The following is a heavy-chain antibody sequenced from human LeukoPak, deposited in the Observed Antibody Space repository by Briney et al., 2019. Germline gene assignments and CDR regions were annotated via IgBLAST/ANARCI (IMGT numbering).Heavy chain of an antibody. CDR1: GFTFGTYA. CDR3: AKDPSPRSYIVGPTHFDY. V-gene: IGHV3-23*01. Sequence: GGSLRLSCAASGFTFGTYAMSWVRQAPGKGLEWVSAISGSGDKSYYADSVKGRFTISRDNSKNTLYLQMNSLRAEDTAVYYCAKDPSPRSYIVGPTHFDYWGQGTLVTVSS. D-gene: IGHD1-26*01. J-gene: IGHJ4*02. CDR2: ISGSGDKS.